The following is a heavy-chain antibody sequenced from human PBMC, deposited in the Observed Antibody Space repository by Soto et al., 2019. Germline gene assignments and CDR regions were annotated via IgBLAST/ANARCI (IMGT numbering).Heavy chain of an antibody. CDR1: GENVSCNSAA. V-gene: IGHV6-1*01. Sequence: SQTLSLLCAMSGENVSCNSAAWNWIRQSPSRGLEWLGRTYYRSKWYNDYAVSVKSRITINPDTSKNQFSLQLNSVTPEDTAVYYCAREEWLANNWFDPWGQGTLVTVSS. CDR2: TYYRSKWYN. D-gene: IGHD6-19*01. J-gene: IGHJ5*02. CDR3: AREEWLANNWFDP.